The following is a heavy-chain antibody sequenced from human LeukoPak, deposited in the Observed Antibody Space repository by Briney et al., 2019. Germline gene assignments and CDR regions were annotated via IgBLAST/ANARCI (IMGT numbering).Heavy chain of an antibody. V-gene: IGHV3-53*01. CDR2: IYSGGST. Sequence: GGSLRLSCAASGFTVSSNYMSWVRQAPGKGLEWVSVIYSGGSTYYADSVKGRFTISRDNSKNTLYLQMNSLRAEGTAVYYRARGREGGYEYYFDYWGQGTLVTVSS. D-gene: IGHD5-12*01. J-gene: IGHJ4*02. CDR1: GFTVSSNY. CDR3: ARGREGGYEYYFDY.